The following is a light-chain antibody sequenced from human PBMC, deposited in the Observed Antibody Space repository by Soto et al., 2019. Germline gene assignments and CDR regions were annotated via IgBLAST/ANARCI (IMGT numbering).Light chain of an antibody. V-gene: IGKV1-5*01. CDR2: DAS. J-gene: IGKJ2*01. Sequence: DIHMTQSPSTLSASVGDRVTITCRASQSISNWLAWYQQKPGKAPKLLTFDASTLESGVPSRFSGSGSGTEFTLTISGLQPDDFATYYCQQYNNYCTFGQGTKLEIQ. CDR1: QSISNW. CDR3: QQYNNYCT.